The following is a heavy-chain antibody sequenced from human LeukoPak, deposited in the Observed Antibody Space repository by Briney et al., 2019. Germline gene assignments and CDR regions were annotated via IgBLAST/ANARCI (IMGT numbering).Heavy chain of an antibody. Sequence: PGGSLSLSCAASGFPFSSYWMTWVRQAPGRGLEWVAHIKQDETEKYYVESVEGRFTIARDNGQNLLYLQSASLRAEDTAVYYCARDRALYFGEFAFDYWGQGTLVTVSS. J-gene: IGHJ4*02. CDR1: GFPFSSYW. D-gene: IGHD3-10*01. CDR2: IKQDETEK. CDR3: ARDRALYFGEFAFDY. V-gene: IGHV3-7*03.